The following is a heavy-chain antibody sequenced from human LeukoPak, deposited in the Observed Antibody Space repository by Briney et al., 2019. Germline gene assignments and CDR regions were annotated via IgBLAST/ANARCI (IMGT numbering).Heavy chain of an antibody. CDR2: IYYSGST. CDR1: GGSISSHY. D-gene: IGHD3-9*01. CDR3: ARDVKYYDILTGYYTGWFDP. V-gene: IGHV4-59*11. J-gene: IGHJ5*02. Sequence: PSETLSLTCTVSGGSISSHYWSWIRQPPGKGLEWIGYIYYSGSTNYNPSLKSRVTISVDTSKNRFSLKLSSVTAADTAVYYCARDVKYYDILTGYYTGWFDPWGQGTLVTVSS.